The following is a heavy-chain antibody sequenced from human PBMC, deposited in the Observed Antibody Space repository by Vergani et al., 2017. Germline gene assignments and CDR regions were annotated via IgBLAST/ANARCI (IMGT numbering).Heavy chain of an antibody. V-gene: IGHV3-9*01. J-gene: IGHJ4*02. CDR3: AKAGSGAVAATEIDY. CDR2: LSWNSGSI. Sequence: EVQLVESGGGLVQPGRSLRLSCAASGFTFDDYAMHWVRQAPRKGLEWVSGLSWNSGSIGYADSVKGRFTISRDNAKNSLYLQMNSLRAEDTALYYCAKAGSGAVAATEIDYWGQGTLVTVSS. D-gene: IGHD6-19*01. CDR1: GFTFDDYA.